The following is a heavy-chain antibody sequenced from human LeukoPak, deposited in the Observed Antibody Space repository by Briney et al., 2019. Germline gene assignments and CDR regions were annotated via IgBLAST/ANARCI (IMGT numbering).Heavy chain of an antibody. CDR3: AKPSLTYYYGSGSPIFDY. CDR1: GFTFSSYA. Sequence: GGYLRLSCAASGFTFSSYAMSWVRQAPGKGLEWVSVISVGSGSTYYADSVKGRFTISRDNSKNTLYLQMNSLRAEDTAVYYCAKPSLTYYYGSGSPIFDYWGQGTLVTVSS. V-gene: IGHV3-23*01. J-gene: IGHJ4*02. D-gene: IGHD3-10*01. CDR2: ISVGSGST.